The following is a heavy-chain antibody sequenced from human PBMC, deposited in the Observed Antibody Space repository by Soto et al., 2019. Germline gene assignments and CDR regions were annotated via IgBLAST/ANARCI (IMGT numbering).Heavy chain of an antibody. J-gene: IGHJ4*02. V-gene: IGHV1-18*01. D-gene: IGHD2-15*01. Sequence: GASVKVSCKASGCTFSNYAFSWVRPAPVRGLEWMVWLSAYNGNTIYAQKLQGRVTMTTDTSTSTAYMELESLRSDETAVYYCARVRQRPGGNPYYFDYLGLGTLVTLSS. CDR1: GCTFSNYA. CDR3: ARVRQRPGGNPYYFDY. CDR2: LSAYNGNT.